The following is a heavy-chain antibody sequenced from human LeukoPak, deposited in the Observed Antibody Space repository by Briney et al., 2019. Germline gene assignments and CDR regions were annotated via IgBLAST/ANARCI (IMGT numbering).Heavy chain of an antibody. V-gene: IGHV3-30*18. Sequence: GGSLRLSCAASGFTFSSYGMHWVRQAPGKGLEWVAGISYDGSNKYYADSVKGRFTISRDNSKNTLYLQMNSLRPEDTAVYYCAKGKDGYNWPFDYWGQGTLVTVSS. CDR3: AKGKDGYNWPFDY. CDR1: GFTFSSYG. D-gene: IGHD5-24*01. J-gene: IGHJ4*02. CDR2: ISYDGSNK.